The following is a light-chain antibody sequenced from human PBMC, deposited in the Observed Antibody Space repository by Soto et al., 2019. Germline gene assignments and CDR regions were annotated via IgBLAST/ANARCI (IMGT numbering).Light chain of an antibody. J-gene: IGKJ4*01. Sequence: DIVMTQSPLSLPVTPGEPASISCRSSQSLLHSNGYNYLDWYLQKPGQSAQLLIYVGSNRPSGVPDRFSDSGSGIDFTQKNSKVEAEDVGVYYCIQALQTPLTFGGGTKVEIK. V-gene: IGKV2-28*01. CDR3: IQALQTPLT. CDR2: VGS. CDR1: QSLLHSNGYNY.